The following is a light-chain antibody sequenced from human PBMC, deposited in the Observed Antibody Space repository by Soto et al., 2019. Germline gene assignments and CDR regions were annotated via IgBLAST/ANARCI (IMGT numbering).Light chain of an antibody. V-gene: IGKV3-20*01. CDR3: QQYGSSPPYT. CDR2: GAS. J-gene: IGKJ2*01. Sequence: LTQSPGTLSLSPGERATLSCRASQSVSSSYLAWYQQKPGQAPRLLIYGASSRATGIPDRFSGSGSGTDFTLNISRLEPEDFAVYYCQQYGSSPPYTFGQGTKLEIK. CDR1: QSVSSSY.